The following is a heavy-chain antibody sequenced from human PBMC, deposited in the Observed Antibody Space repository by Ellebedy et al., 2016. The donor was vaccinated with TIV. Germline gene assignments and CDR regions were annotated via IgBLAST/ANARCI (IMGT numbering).Heavy chain of an antibody. CDR3: ARAWTEGDYYYYGMDV. V-gene: IGHV3-11*05. D-gene: IGHD3/OR15-3a*01. CDR1: GFTFSDYY. CDR2: ISSSSSYT. J-gene: IGHJ6*02. Sequence: GESLKISXVASGFTFSDYYMTWIRQAPGKGLEWVAYISSSSSYTNYADSVKGRFTISRDNAKNSLYLQMNSLRAEDTAVYYCARAWTEGDYYYYGMDVWGQGTTVTVSS.